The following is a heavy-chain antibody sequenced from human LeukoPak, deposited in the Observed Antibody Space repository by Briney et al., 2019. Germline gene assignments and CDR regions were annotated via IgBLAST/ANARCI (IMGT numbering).Heavy chain of an antibody. CDR1: GFTFNTYS. CDR3: ARVEAHYYDSSGYFF. Sequence: GGSLRLSCAASGFTFNTYSMNWVRQAPGKGLEWISYISDSSGTIYYADSVKGRFTISRDNAKNSLYLQMNSLRAEDTAVYYCARVEAHYYDSSGYFFWGQGTLVTVSS. J-gene: IGHJ4*02. CDR2: ISDSSGTI. V-gene: IGHV3-48*01. D-gene: IGHD3-22*01.